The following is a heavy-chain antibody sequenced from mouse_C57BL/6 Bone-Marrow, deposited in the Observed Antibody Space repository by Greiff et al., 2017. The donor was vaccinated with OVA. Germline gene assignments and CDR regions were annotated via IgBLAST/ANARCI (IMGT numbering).Heavy chain of an antibody. D-gene: IGHD1-2*01. Sequence: QVTLKVSGPGLVAPSQSLSITCTVSGFSLTSYAISWVRQPPGKGLEWLGVIWTGGGTNYYSALKSRLSISKDNSKSQVFLKMNSLQTDDTARYYSARYYGRTGGAMDYWGQGTAVTVSA. CDR3: ARYYGRTGGAMDY. CDR1: GFSLTSYA. CDR2: IWTGGGT. J-gene: IGHJ4*01. V-gene: IGHV2-9-1*01.